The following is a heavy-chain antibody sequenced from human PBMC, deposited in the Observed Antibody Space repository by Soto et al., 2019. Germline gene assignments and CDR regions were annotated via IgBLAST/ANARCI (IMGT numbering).Heavy chain of an antibody. CDR1: GFIFNTHW. CDR2: ISTTSSYI. CDR3: VRDLLSYFYDSSGYYPFDH. Sequence: GGSLRLSCAASGFIFNTHWMSWVRQAPEKGLEWVASISTTSSYIYYADSVKGRFTISRDNAKSTLYLQMNSLRAEDTAVYYCVRDLLSYFYDSSGYYPFDHWGQGTLVTVSS. J-gene: IGHJ5*02. V-gene: IGHV3-21*01. D-gene: IGHD3-22*01.